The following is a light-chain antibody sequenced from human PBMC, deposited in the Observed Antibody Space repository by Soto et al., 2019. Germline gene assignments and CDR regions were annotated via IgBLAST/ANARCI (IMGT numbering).Light chain of an antibody. Sequence: VLTQPPSVSEAPGQRVTISCTGSSSNIGAGYEAHWYQQVPGTAPKLLIYENNNRPSGVPDRFSGSKSGTSASLAITGLQAEDEAEYYFQSYDSSLSGYVFGTGTKLTVL. J-gene: IGLJ1*01. CDR3: QSYDSSLSGYV. CDR2: ENN. V-gene: IGLV1-40*01. CDR1: SSNIGAGYE.